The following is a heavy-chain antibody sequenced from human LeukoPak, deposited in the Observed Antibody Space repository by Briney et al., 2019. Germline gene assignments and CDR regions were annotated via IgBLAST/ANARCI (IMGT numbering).Heavy chain of an antibody. J-gene: IGHJ4*02. D-gene: IGHD5-18*01. CDR3: ARDTYNYGSSAYYFDY. CDR2: IYTSGST. Sequence: SETLSLTCTVSGVSISSYSWSWIRQPAGKGLDWIGRIYTSGSTNYNPSLKSRVTMSVDTSKNQFSLKLSSVTAADTAVYYCARDTYNYGSSAYYFDYWGQGTLVTVSS. CDR1: GVSISSYS. V-gene: IGHV4-4*07.